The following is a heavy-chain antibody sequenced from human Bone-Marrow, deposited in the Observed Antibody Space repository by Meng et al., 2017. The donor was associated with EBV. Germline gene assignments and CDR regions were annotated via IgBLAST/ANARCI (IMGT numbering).Heavy chain of an antibody. CDR1: GCPFSRCW. J-gene: IGHJ4*02. Sequence: LVCSGRPLVHPGGSLSIPCAVSGCPFSRCWMPWVRQAPGKGLVWISRTNEDGGITNYADSVRGRFTISRDNTKNTLYLEMNSLRAEDTGVYFCSRDLAGPYDDWGQGTLVTVSS. V-gene: IGHV3-74*01. CDR2: TNEDGGIT. CDR3: SRDLAGPYDD.